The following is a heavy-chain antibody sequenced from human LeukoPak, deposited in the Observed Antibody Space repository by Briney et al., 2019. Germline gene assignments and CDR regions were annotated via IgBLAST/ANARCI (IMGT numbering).Heavy chain of an antibody. CDR1: GYTFTGYY. Sequence: ASVKVSCKASGYTFTGYYMHWVRQAPGQGLEWMGWINTNTGNPTYAQGFTGRFVFSLDTSVSTAYLQISSLKAEDTAVYYCARVGWYYDSSGYEFDYWGQGTLVTVSS. CDR2: INTNTGNP. D-gene: IGHD3-22*01. CDR3: ARVGWYYDSSGYEFDY. J-gene: IGHJ4*02. V-gene: IGHV7-4-1*02.